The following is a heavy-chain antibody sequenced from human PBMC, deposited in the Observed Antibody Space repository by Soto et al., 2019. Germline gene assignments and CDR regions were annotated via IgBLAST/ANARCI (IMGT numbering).Heavy chain of an antibody. CDR3: ARFARYGDYGDSFDS. V-gene: IGHV3-11*01. D-gene: IGHD4-17*01. CDR2: ISHSGTTI. Sequence: QVQLVESGGGLVKPGGSLTLSCAASGFTFSDYYMSWIRQAPGKGLEWVSYISHSGTTIYYADSVKGRFTISMDNAKNALYLQMNSLRAEDTAVYYCARFARYGDYGDSFDSWGQGTLVTVSS. CDR1: GFTFSDYY. J-gene: IGHJ4*02.